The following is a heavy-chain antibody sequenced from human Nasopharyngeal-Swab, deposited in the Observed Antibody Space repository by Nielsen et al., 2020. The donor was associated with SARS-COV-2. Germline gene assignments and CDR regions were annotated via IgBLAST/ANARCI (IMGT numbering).Heavy chain of an antibody. CDR2: INHSGST. CDR1: GGSFSGYY. CDR3: ARAANSGDWYFDL. D-gene: IGHD1-26*01. J-gene: IGHJ2*01. V-gene: IGHV4-34*01. Sequence: SQTLSLTCAVYGGSFSGYYWSWIRQPPGKGLEWIGEINHSGSTNYNPSLKSRVTISVDTSKNQFSLKLTSVTAADTAVYYCARAANSGDWYFDLWGRGTLVTVSS.